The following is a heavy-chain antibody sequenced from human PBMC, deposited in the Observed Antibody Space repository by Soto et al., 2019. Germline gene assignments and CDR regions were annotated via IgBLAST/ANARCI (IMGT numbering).Heavy chain of an antibody. CDR3: ARSYYYGSGTLGPTGY. CDR1: GGSISSGGYY. Sequence: SETLSLTCTVSGGSISSGGYYWSWIRQHPGKGLEWIAYIYYSGSTYYNPSLKSRITISVDTPKNQFSLKLSSVTAADTAVYYCARSYYYGSGTLGPTGYWGQGTLVTAPQ. D-gene: IGHD3-10*01. CDR2: IYYSGST. J-gene: IGHJ4*02. V-gene: IGHV4-31*03.